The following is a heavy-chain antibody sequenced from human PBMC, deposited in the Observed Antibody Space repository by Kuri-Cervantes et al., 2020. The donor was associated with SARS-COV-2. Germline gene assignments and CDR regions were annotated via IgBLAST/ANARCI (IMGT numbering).Heavy chain of an antibody. Sequence: GGSLRLSCAVSGFTFSRYWMHWVRQAPGKGLEWVSYISSSSSTIYYADSVKGRFTISRDNAKNSLYLQMNSLRAEDTAVYYCARWGEDFWSGYYDYWGQGTLVTVSS. D-gene: IGHD3-3*01. V-gene: IGHV3-48*04. CDR3: ARWGEDFWSGYYDY. CDR1: GFTFSRYW. J-gene: IGHJ4*02. CDR2: ISSSSSTI.